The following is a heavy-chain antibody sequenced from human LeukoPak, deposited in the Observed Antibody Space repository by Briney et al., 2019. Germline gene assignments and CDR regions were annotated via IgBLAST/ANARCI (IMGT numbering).Heavy chain of an antibody. Sequence: GGSLRLSCAASGITFSSYSMNWVRQAPGKGLEWVSSISSSSSYIYYADSVKGRFTISRDNAKNSLYLQMNSLRAEDTAVYYCAELGITMIGGVWGKGTTVTISS. D-gene: IGHD3-10*02. V-gene: IGHV3-21*01. CDR1: GITFSSYS. CDR2: ISSSSSYI. CDR3: AELGITMIGGV. J-gene: IGHJ6*04.